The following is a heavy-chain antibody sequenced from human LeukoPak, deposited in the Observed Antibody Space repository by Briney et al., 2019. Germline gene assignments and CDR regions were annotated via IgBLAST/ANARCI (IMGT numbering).Heavy chain of an antibody. CDR1: GFNFVDYG. CDR3: TKDAGVGSSSPSFYFYMDA. J-gene: IGHJ6*03. CDR2: VNWNSGST. D-gene: IGHD6-6*01. V-gene: IGHV3-9*01. Sequence: PGGSLRLSCAASGFNFVDYGMHWVRQAPGKGLEWVSRVNWNSGSTAYADSVKGRFTVSRDNAKKSVYLQMDSLRSDDTALYYCTKDAGVGSSSPSFYFYMDAWGKGTTVSVSS.